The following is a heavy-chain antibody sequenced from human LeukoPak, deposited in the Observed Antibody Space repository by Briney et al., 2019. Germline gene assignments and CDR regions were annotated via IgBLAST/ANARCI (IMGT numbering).Heavy chain of an antibody. CDR2: ISGSGAST. CDR1: GFTFSSYA. D-gene: IGHD5-18*01. J-gene: IGHJ4*02. CDR3: AKGHGIQLWLEYYFDY. V-gene: IGHV3-23*01. Sequence: GGSLRLSCAASGFTFSSYAMSWVRQAPGKGLEWVSAISGSGASTYYADSVKGRFTISRDNSKNTLYLQLDSLRAEDTAVYYCAKGHGIQLWLEYYFDYWGQGTLVTVSS.